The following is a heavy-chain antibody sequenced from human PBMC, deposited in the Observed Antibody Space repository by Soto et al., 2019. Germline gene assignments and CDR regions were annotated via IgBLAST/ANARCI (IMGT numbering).Heavy chain of an antibody. J-gene: IGHJ4*02. Sequence: SVKVSCKASGFTFTTSAVQWLRQARGQRLEWIGWIVVGSGSTKYAQKFQERVTITRDMSTSTAYMELSSLTSEDTAVYFCAAGQDLLTGYKVWGQGTLVTVSS. V-gene: IGHV1-58*01. D-gene: IGHD3-9*01. CDR2: IVVGSGST. CDR1: GFTFTTSA. CDR3: AAGQDLLTGYKV.